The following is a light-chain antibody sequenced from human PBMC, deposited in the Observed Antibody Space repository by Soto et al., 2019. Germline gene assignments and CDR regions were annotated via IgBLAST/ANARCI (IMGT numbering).Light chain of an antibody. CDR2: EVS. J-gene: IGLJ3*02. CDR3: SSYANTNVV. V-gene: IGLV2-8*01. CDR1: SGDVGRNDF. Sequence: QSALTQPPSASGSPGQSVTISCTGTSGDVGRNDFVSWYQPYSGKAPKLIIYEVSKRPSGVPNRFSGSKSDTTASLTVSGIQAEDAADYSCSSYANTNVVFGGGTKGTVL.